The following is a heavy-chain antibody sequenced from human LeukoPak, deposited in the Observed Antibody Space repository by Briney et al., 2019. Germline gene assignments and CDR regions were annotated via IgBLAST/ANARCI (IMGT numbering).Heavy chain of an antibody. CDR1: GGSISSSSYY. CDR2: IYYSGST. D-gene: IGHD4-17*01. Sequence: PSETLSLTCTVSGGSISSSSYYWGWIRQPPGKGLEWIGSIYYSGSTNYNPSLKSRVTISVDTSKNQFSLKLSSVTAADTAVYYCASTCGDYVGSASTNWFDPWGQGTLVTVSS. V-gene: IGHV4-39*07. J-gene: IGHJ5*02. CDR3: ASTCGDYVGSASTNWFDP.